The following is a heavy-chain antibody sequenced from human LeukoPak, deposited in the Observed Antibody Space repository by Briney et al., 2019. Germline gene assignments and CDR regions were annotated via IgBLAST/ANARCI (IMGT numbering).Heavy chain of an antibody. V-gene: IGHV1-2*02. CDR1: GYTFTGYY. CDR3: ARGDYGDYLGS. J-gene: IGHJ4*02. CDR2: INPNSGGT. D-gene: IGHD4-17*01. Sequence: ASVKVSCKASGYTFTGYYMHWVRQAPGQGLEWMGWINPNSGGTNYAQKFQGRVTMTRNTSISTAYMELSSLRSEDTAVYYCARGDYGDYLGSWGQGTLVTVSS.